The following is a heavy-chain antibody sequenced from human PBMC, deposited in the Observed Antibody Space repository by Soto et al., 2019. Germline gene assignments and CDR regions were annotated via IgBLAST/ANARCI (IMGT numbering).Heavy chain of an antibody. Sequence: NPSETLSLTCSVSGGSVSDKTYYWSWIRQPPGKRLEWIGYVYYSGSTNYNPSLKSRVTISVDTSKNQFSLKLSSVTAADTAVYYCASIAAAAPDNWFDPWGQGTLVTVSS. CDR3: ASIAAAAPDNWFDP. CDR1: GGSVSDKTYY. CDR2: VYYSGST. D-gene: IGHD6-13*01. J-gene: IGHJ5*02. V-gene: IGHV4-61*01.